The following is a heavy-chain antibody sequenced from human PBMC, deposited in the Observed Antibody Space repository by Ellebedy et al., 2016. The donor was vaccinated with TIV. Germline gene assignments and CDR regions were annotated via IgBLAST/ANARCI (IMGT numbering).Heavy chain of an antibody. V-gene: IGHV3-23*03. Sequence: PGGPLRLSCAASGSTFTNYAMSWVRQAPGKGLEWVSVVYSDDSIYYADSVKGRFIISRDGSKNTLYLQMNSLRAEDTAVYYCASRGYSYAPSAWGQGTLVSVSS. CDR2: VYSDDSI. CDR1: GSTFTNYA. D-gene: IGHD5-18*01. J-gene: IGHJ5*02. CDR3: ASRGYSYAPSA.